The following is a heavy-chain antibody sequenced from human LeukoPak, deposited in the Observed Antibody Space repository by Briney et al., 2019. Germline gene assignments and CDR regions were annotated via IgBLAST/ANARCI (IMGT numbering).Heavy chain of an antibody. CDR1: GFTFSDYA. D-gene: IGHD2-2*02. Sequence: PGGSLRLSCAASGFTFSDYAMHWVRRAPGKGLEWVAVISYDGSNKYYADSVKGRFTISRDNSKNTLYLQMNSLRTDDTAVYHCAKAGCSSTSCYTNCWGQGTLVTVSP. CDR2: ISYDGSNK. CDR3: AKAGCSSTSCYTNC. V-gene: IGHV3-30*18. J-gene: IGHJ4*02.